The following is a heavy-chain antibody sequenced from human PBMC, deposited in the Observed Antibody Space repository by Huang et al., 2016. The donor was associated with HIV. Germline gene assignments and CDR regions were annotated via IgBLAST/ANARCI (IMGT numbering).Heavy chain of an antibody. D-gene: IGHD1-26*01. J-gene: IGHJ4*02. CDR3: AKDGRGSGTYYDYFEY. Sequence: QVQLVESGGGVVQPGRSLRLSCSAFGFTFNKFDIHWVRQAPGKGQEWVAIISYDGSSKYHADSVKGRFTISRDNSKNTVYLQMNSLRVEDTAVYYCAKDGRGSGTYYDYFEYWGQGTLVTVSS. CDR1: GFTFNKFD. CDR2: ISYDGSSK. V-gene: IGHV3-30*18.